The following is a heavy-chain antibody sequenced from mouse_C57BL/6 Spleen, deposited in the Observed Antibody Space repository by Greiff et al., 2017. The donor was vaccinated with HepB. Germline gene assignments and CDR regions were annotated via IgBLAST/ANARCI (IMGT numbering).Heavy chain of an antibody. J-gene: IGHJ2*01. D-gene: IGHD1-1*01. CDR2: ISSGGDYI. CDR1: GFTFSSYA. V-gene: IGHV5-9-1*02. Sequence: EVHLVESGEGLVKPGGSLKLSCAASGFTFSSYAMSWVRQTPEKRLEWVAYISSGGDYIYYADTVKGRFTISRDNARNTLYLQMSSLKSEDTAMYYCTRAGNYYGSSAFDYWGQGTTLTVSS. CDR3: TRAGNYYGSSAFDY.